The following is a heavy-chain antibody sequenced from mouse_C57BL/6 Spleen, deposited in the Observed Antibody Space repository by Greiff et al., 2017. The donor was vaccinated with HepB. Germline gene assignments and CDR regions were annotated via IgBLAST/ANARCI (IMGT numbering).Heavy chain of an antibody. Sequence: LVESGPELVKPGASVKISCKASGYAFSSSWMNWVKQRPGKGLEWIGRIYPGDGDTNYNGKFKGKATLTADKSSSTADMQLSSLTSEDSAVYFCTRGYDYEGDYWGQGTTLTVAS. CDR1: GYAFSSSW. D-gene: IGHD2-4*01. J-gene: IGHJ2*01. CDR3: TRGYDYEGDY. V-gene: IGHV1-82*01. CDR2: IYPGDGDT.